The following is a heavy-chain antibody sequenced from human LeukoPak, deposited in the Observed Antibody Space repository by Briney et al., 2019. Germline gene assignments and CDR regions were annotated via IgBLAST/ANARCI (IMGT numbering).Heavy chain of an antibody. CDR3: ARVHPYDFWSGYQPDVFDY. CDR2: IYYSGST. V-gene: IGHV4-59*01. Sequence: SETLSLTCTVSGGSLSSYYWSWIRQPPGKGLEWIGYIYYSGSTNYNPSLKSRVTISVDTSKNQFSLKLSSVTAADTAVYYCARVHPYDFWSGYQPDVFDYWGQGTLVTVSS. J-gene: IGHJ4*02. CDR1: GGSLSSYY. D-gene: IGHD3-3*01.